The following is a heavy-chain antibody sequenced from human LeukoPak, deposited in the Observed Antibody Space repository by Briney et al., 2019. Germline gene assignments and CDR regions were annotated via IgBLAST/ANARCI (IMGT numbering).Heavy chain of an antibody. Sequence: GGSLRLSCAASGLAFSAYKMHWVRQAPRKGLVWVSRISTDGYTTDYADFVQGRFTASRDNTKNTWSLEMNSLRAEDTAAYYCVVGGSPGYWGQGTLVTVSS. CDR3: VVGGSPGY. J-gene: IGHJ4*02. CDR1: GLAFSAYK. V-gene: IGHV3-74*01. D-gene: IGHD2-15*01. CDR2: ISTDGYTT.